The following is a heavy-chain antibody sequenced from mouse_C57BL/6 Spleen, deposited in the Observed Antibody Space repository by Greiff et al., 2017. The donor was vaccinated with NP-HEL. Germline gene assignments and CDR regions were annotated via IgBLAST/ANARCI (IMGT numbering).Heavy chain of an antibody. CDR3: ACGVDYGYDEGAY. Sequence: QVQLQQSGAELVKPGASVKISCKASGYAFSSYWMHWVKQRPGKGLEWIGQIYPGDGDTNYNGKFKGKATLTADKSSSTAYMQLSSLTSEDSAVYFCACGVDYGYDEGAYWGQGTLVTVSA. CDR2: IYPGDGDT. D-gene: IGHD2-2*01. CDR1: GYAFSSYW. J-gene: IGHJ3*01. V-gene: IGHV1-80*01.